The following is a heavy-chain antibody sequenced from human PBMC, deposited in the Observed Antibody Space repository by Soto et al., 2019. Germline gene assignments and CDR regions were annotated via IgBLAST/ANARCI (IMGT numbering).Heavy chain of an antibody. CDR3: ARVRLRRKCSGDGYGNFDY. Sequence: PSETLSLTCTVSGGSISSGDYYWSWIRQPPGKGLEWIGYIYYSGSTYYNPSLKSRVTISVDTSKNQFSLKLSSVTAADTAVYYCARVRLRRKCSGDGYGNFDYWGQGTLVNVSS. CDR1: GGSISSGDYY. J-gene: IGHJ4*02. D-gene: IGHD2-21*01. V-gene: IGHV4-30-4*01. CDR2: IYYSGST.